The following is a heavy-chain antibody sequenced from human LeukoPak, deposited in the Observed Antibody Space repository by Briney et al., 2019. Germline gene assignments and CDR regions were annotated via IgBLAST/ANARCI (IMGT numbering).Heavy chain of an antibody. CDR1: GYTFTSYG. Sequence: ASVKVSCKASGYTFTSYGISWVRQAPGQGLEWMGWISAYNGNTNYAQKLQGGVTMTTDTSTSTAYMELRSLRSGDTAVYYCARDEEWALASYYFDYWGQGTLVTVSS. CDR3: ARDEEWALASYYFDY. D-gene: IGHD1-26*01. V-gene: IGHV1-18*01. J-gene: IGHJ4*02. CDR2: ISAYNGNT.